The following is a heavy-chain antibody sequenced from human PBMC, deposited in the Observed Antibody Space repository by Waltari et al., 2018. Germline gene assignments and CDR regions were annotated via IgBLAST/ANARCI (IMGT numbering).Heavy chain of an antibody. J-gene: IGHJ5*02. D-gene: IGHD2-15*01. CDR1: GFTFRDFG. CDR2: IGPDGNTK. CDR3: ARDRRGGTSRSLLDI. V-gene: IGHV3-30*02. Sequence: QVQLVQSGVERVQQGGSLRLSCSASGFTFRDFGVHWVRQAPGEALEWLTFIGPDGNTKIYKDSMEGRFSVSTDSSKKIVYLQMNTMTPEDSAVYFCARDRRGGTSRSLLDIWGQGTLVTVSA.